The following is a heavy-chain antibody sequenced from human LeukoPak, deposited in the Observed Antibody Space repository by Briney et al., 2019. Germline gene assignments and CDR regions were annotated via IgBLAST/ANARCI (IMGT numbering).Heavy chain of an antibody. CDR2: ISSSSSTI. V-gene: IGHV3-48*01. CDR3: ARGSTYYDSSGQVPFDY. D-gene: IGHD3-22*01. CDR1: GFTFSTYS. J-gene: IGHJ4*02. Sequence: SGGTLRLSCAACGFTFSTYSMNWVRQAPGKGLEWVSYISSSSSTIYYADSVKGRFTISRDNAKNSLYLQMNSLRAEDTAVYYCARGSTYYDSSGQVPFDYWGQGTLVTVSS.